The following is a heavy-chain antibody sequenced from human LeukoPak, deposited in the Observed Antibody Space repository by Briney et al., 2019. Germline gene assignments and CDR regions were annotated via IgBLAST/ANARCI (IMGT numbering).Heavy chain of an antibody. J-gene: IGHJ4*02. V-gene: IGHV3-48*02. Sequence: GGSLRLSCAASGFTFSSYSMTWVRQAPGKGLEWVSYISSSSSTIYYADSVKGRFTISRDNAKNSLYLQMNSLRDEDTAVYYCARDPRFCSGGSCVKNFDYWGQGTLVTVSS. CDR3: ARDPRFCSGGSCVKNFDY. D-gene: IGHD2-15*01. CDR2: ISSSSSTI. CDR1: GFTFSSYS.